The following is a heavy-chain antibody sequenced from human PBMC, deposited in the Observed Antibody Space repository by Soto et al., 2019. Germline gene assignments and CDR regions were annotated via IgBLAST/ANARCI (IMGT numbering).Heavy chain of an antibody. CDR3: ARLGFYYQSLDP. J-gene: IGHJ5*02. Sequence: SETLSLTCTVSGGSISGYYWSWIRQPPGKGLEWIGYIYYSGSINYNPSLKSRITISVDTSKNQLSLKLTSVSAADTAVYYCARLGFYYQSLDPWGHGTLVT. V-gene: IGHV4-59*08. CDR2: IYYSGSI. CDR1: GGSISGYY. D-gene: IGHD2-2*01.